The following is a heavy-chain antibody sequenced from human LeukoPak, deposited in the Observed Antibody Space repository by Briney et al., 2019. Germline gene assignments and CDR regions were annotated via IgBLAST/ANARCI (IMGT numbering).Heavy chain of an antibody. CDR2: INPSGGST. CDR1: GYTFTSYY. D-gene: IGHD2-21*01. V-gene: IGHV1-46*01. CDR3: ARGSALRNAFDI. Sequence: ASVKVSCKASGYTFTSYYMHWVRQAPGQGLERMGIINPSGGSTSYAQKFQGRVTMTRDMSTSTVYMELSRLRSGDTAVYYCARGSALRNAFDIWGQGTMVTVSS. J-gene: IGHJ3*02.